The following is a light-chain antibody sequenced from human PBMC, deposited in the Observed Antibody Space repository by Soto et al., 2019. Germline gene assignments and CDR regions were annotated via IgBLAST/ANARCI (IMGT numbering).Light chain of an antibody. V-gene: IGLV2-14*03. CDR2: DVT. Sequence: ALTQPASVSGSPGQSITLSCTGTSSDVGGYDHVSWYQQHPGKAPKLIIYDVTVRPSGISRRFSGSKSDNTASLAVSGLQPEDEADYYCSSYTNKDTLLFGGGTKVTVL. CDR1: SSDVGGYDH. CDR3: SSYTNKDTLL. J-gene: IGLJ3*02.